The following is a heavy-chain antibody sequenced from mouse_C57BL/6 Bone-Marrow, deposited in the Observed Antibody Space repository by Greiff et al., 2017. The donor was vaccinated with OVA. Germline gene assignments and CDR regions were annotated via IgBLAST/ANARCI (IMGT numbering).Heavy chain of an antibody. CDR3: ARRGDGYFDY. D-gene: IGHD2-3*01. V-gene: IGHV1-52*01. J-gene: IGHJ2*01. CDR2: IDPSDSET. CDR1: GYTFTSYW. Sequence: QVQLQQPGAELVRPGSSVKLSCKASGYTFTSYWMHWVKQRPIQGLEWIGNIDPSDSETHYNQKFKDKATLTVEKSSSTAYMQLSSLTSEDSAVYYCARRGDGYFDYWGQGTTLTVSS.